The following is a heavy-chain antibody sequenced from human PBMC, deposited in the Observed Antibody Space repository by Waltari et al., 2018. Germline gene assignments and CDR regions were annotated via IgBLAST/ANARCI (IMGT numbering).Heavy chain of an antibody. CDR1: GFTFSSYS. CDR3: ARDGGSYYRY. Sequence: EVQLVESGGGLVQPGGSLRLSCAASGFTFSSYSMNWVRQALGKGLEWVSYISSSSSTIYYADSVKGRFTISRDNAKNSLYLQMNSLRAEDTAVYYCARDGGSYYRYWGQGTLVTVSS. CDR2: ISSSSSTI. J-gene: IGHJ4*02. V-gene: IGHV3-48*01. D-gene: IGHD1-26*01.